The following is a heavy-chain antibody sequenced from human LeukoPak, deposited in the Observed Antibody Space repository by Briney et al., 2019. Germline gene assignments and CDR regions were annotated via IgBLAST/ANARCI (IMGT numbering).Heavy chain of an antibody. CDR2: INHSGST. D-gene: IGHD6-13*01. CDR3: ASIAAGTEENPFDY. Sequence: SETLSLTCAVYGGSFSGYYWSWIRQPPGKGLEWIGEINHSGSTNYNPSLKSRVTISVDTSKNQFSLKLSSVTAADTAVYYCASIAAGTEENPFDYWGQGTLVTVSS. V-gene: IGHV4-34*01. J-gene: IGHJ4*02. CDR1: GGSFSGYY.